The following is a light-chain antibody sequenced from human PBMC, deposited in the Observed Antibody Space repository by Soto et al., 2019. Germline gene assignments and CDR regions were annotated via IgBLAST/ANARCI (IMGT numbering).Light chain of an antibody. Sequence: DIPMTQSPSTLSASVGDRVTITCRASQSIKSWLAWYQQKPGRAPILLIYKASSLESGVPSRFSGSGSGTEFTLTISSLQPDDFATYYCQQYTSYSTFGQGTKVEI. J-gene: IGKJ1*01. V-gene: IGKV1-5*03. CDR1: QSIKSW. CDR3: QQYTSYST. CDR2: KAS.